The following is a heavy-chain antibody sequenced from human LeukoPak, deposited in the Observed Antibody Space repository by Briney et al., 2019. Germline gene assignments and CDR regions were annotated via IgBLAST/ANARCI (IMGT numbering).Heavy chain of an antibody. Sequence: PGGSLRLSCAASGFTFSSYGMHWVRQAPGKGLEWVAVISYDGSNKYYADSVKGRFTISRDNSKNTLYLQMNSLRAEDTAVYYCAKVSAAVAGYFDYWGQGTLVTVSS. V-gene: IGHV3-30*18. CDR3: AKVSAAVAGYFDY. CDR1: GFTFSSYG. D-gene: IGHD6-19*01. J-gene: IGHJ4*02. CDR2: ISYDGSNK.